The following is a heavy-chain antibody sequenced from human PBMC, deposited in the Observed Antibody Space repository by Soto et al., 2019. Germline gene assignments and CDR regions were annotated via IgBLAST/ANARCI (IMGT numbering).Heavy chain of an antibody. D-gene: IGHD1-26*01. Sequence: QVQLQQWGAGLLKPSETLSLTCAVTADSFSHYYWSWLRQPPGKGLEWIGEIDHSGNTNYSPSLKSRVPISLDTPKNQFSLKLNSVTAADTGVYYCVGGRGRLVGFDYWGQGTLVTVSS. CDR1: ADSFSHYY. J-gene: IGHJ4*02. V-gene: IGHV4-34*01. CDR3: VGGRGRLVGFDY. CDR2: IDHSGNT.